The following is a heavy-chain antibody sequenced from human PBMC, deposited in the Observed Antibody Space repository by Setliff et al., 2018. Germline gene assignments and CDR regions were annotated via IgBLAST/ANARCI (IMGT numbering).Heavy chain of an antibody. CDR3: ASRTYGSYFDY. D-gene: IGHD4-17*01. CDR2: IYYSGST. CDR1: GGSISSGDYY. J-gene: IGHJ4*02. Sequence: PSETLSLTCTVSGGSISSGDYYWSWIRQPPGKGLEWIGYIYYSGSTYYNPSLKSRVPISEDTSKNQFSLNLSSVTAADTAVYYCASRTYGSYFDYWGQGTLVTVSS. V-gene: IGHV4-30-4*08.